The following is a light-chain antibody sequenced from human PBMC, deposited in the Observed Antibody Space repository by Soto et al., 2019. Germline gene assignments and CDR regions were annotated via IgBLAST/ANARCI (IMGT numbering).Light chain of an antibody. CDR2: ASS. J-gene: IGKJ1*01. CDR1: PGSSTS. Sequence: IELTQSPSSLSASVGDRVTITCRASPGSSTSFAWYQHKPGKPPKLLIYASSTLHSGAPSRIRGSGPGTEVSLTITSLQPEDFATYFCQQFKDDSWPIGQGTKV. CDR3: QQFKDDSWP. V-gene: IGKV1-9*01.